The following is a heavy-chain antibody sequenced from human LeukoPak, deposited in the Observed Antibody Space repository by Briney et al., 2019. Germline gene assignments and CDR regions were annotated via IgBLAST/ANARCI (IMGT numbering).Heavy chain of an antibody. CDR2: INHSGST. D-gene: IGHD3-16*01. Sequence: PSETLSLTCAVYGGSFSGYYWSWIRQPPGKGLEWIGEINHSGSTNYNPSLKSRVTISVDTSKNQFSLKLSSVTAADTAVYYCRRGGNYDNVYFSYLGNWVDPCCQGSLVTVSS. CDR1: GGSFSGYY. J-gene: IGHJ5*02. CDR3: RRGGNYDNVYFSYLGNWVDP. V-gene: IGHV4-34*01.